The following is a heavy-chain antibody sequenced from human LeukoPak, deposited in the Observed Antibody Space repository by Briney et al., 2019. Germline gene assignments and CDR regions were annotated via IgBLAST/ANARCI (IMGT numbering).Heavy chain of an antibody. D-gene: IGHD5-18*01. CDR3: ARFGYSYGYVFDY. CDR1: GYSFTSYW. V-gene: IGHV5-51*01. Sequence: GESLKISCKGSGYSFTSYWIGWVRQMSGKGLEWMGIINPGDSDTRYSPSFQGQVTISADKSISTAYLQWSSLKVSDTARYYCARFGYSYGYVFDYWGQGTLVTVSS. CDR2: INPGDSDT. J-gene: IGHJ4*02.